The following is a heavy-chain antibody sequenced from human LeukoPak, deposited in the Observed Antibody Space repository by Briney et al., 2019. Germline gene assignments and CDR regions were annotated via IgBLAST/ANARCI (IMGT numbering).Heavy chain of an antibody. CDR1: GGTSSTYT. CDR2: IIPIFRTP. Sequence: SVKVSCKASGGTSSTYTITWVRRAPGQGLEWMRGIIPIFRTPNYAQKFQGRVTITTDESTSTAYMELSSLKSEDTAIYYCARVDRYYFYLDVWGKGTTVTVSS. V-gene: IGHV1-69*05. CDR3: ARVDRYYFYLDV. J-gene: IGHJ6*03.